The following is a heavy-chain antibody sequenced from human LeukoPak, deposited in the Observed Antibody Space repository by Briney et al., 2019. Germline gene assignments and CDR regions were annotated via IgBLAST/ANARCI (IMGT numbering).Heavy chain of an antibody. CDR1: GGSFSGYY. D-gene: IGHD4-17*01. CDR3: ARGTHDYGDYVSLSWYFDL. J-gene: IGHJ2*01. Sequence: PSETLSLTCAVYGGSFSGYYWSWVRQPPGKGLEWIGEIYHSGSTNYNPSLKSRVTISVDKSKNQFSLKLSSVTAADTAVYYCARGTHDYGDYVSLSWYFDLWGRGTLVTVSS. CDR2: IYHSGST. V-gene: IGHV4-34*01.